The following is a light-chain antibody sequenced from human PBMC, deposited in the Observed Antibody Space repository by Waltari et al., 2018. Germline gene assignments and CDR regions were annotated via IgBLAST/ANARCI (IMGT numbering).Light chain of an antibody. CDR2: AAS. V-gene: IGKV3-20*01. CDR3: QNHERLPAT. CDR1: QSISKY. J-gene: IGKJ1*01. Sequence: VLTQAPGTLSLSPGETATLSCRASQSISKYLVWYQHIPGSAPRLRIYAASTRATGVPYMFSGSAYATDFTLTISRREPEDFAVYYCQNHERLPATFGQGTKVEIK.